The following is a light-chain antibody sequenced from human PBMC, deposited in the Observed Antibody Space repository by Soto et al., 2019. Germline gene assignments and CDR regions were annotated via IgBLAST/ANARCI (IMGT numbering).Light chain of an antibody. CDR3: QQFNTSRCT. CDR2: KSS. Sequence: DIQMTQSPSTLSASEGDRVTISCRASQGVSNWLAWYQQKPGRAPKLLIYKSSILQIGVPTRFSGSGSGTDCTLTISSLPPDDFATYDCQQFNTSRCTFGQGTKVEIK. V-gene: IGKV1-5*03. CDR1: QGVSNW. J-gene: IGKJ1*01.